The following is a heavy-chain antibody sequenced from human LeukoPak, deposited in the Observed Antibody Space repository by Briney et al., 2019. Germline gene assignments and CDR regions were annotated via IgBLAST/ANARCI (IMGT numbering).Heavy chain of an antibody. V-gene: IGHV4-59*01. CDR3: ARELEPARFNY. D-gene: IGHD1-1*01. Sequence: SETLSLACTVSGGSISSYSWSWIRQPPGKGLEWIGYIYYSGSTNYNPSLKSRVTISVDMSKNQFSLKLSSVTAADTAVYYCARELEPARFNYWGQGTLVTVSS. CDR2: IYYSGST. J-gene: IGHJ4*02. CDR1: GGSISSYS.